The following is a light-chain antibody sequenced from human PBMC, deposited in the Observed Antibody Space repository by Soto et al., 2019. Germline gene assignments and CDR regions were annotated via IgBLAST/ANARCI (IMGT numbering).Light chain of an antibody. V-gene: IGKV1-39*01. CDR1: QRISSY. Sequence: DIQMTQSPSSLSASVGDRVTITCRASQRISSYLNWYQEKPGKAPKLLIYAASTLHRGVPSRFSGSGSGTDFTLTISSLQTEDFATYYCQQSYSTPWTFGQGTKVDIK. CDR2: AAS. CDR3: QQSYSTPWT. J-gene: IGKJ1*01.